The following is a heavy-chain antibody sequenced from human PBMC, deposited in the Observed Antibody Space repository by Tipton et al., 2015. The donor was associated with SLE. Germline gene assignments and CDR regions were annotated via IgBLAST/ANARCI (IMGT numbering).Heavy chain of an antibody. Sequence: SLRLSCAASGFTFSSYGMHWVRQAPGKGLEWVAFIRYDGSNKYYADSVKGRFTISRDNSKNTLYLQMNSLRAEDTAVYFCARGPNIVVVPAAVDYWGQGTLVTVSS. CDR1: GFTFSSYG. D-gene: IGHD2-2*01. J-gene: IGHJ4*02. V-gene: IGHV3-30*02. CDR2: IRYDGSNK. CDR3: ARGPNIVVVPAAVDY.